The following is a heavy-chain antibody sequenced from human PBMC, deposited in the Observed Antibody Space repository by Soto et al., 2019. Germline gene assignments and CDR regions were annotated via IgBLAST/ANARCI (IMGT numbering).Heavy chain of an antibody. CDR1: GFAFSRHA. Sequence: QVQLVESGGGVVQPGRSLRLSCAASGFAFSRHALHWLRQAPGKGLEWVAVTSYDGSNTYYADSVKGRFTISRDNSKNTLYLQMSSLRTEDTAVYYCARDATIAAAGTVVGYWGQGTLVTVSS. CDR2: TSYDGSNT. J-gene: IGHJ4*02. V-gene: IGHV3-30-3*01. D-gene: IGHD6-13*01. CDR3: ARDATIAAAGTVVGY.